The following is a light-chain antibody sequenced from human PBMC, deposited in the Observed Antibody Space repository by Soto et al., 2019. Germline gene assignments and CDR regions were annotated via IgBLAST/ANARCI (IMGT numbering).Light chain of an antibody. CDR3: QQYNHWPYT. CDR1: QHVSSN. J-gene: IGKJ2*01. Sequence: IVMTQSPATLSVSPGVSATLSCRASQHVSSNFAWYRQKPGQAPTLLIYRASTRATGIPARFSGSGSGTEFTLTRSSLQSEHFAIYYCQQYNHWPYTFGQGTKLEIK. CDR2: RAS. V-gene: IGKV3-15*01.